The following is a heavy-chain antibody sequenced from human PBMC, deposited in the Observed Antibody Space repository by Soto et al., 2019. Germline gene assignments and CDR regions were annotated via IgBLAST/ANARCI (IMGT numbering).Heavy chain of an antibody. CDR2: ISGSGGST. J-gene: IGHJ3*02. CDR3: AKPHPRQLWFGELSGLPTIDI. D-gene: IGHD3-10*01. CDR1: GFTFSSYA. V-gene: IGHV3-23*01. Sequence: PGGSLRLSCAASGFTFSSYAMSWVRQAPGKGLEWVSAISGSGGSTYYADSVKGRFTISRDNSKNTLYLQMNSLRAEDTVVYYCAKPHPRQLWFGELSGLPTIDIWGQGTMVTVSS.